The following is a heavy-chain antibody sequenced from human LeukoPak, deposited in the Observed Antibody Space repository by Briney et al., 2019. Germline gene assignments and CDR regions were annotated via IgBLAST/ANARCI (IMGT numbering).Heavy chain of an antibody. CDR3: ARGGNGSSGYYYARY. CDR2: IYYSGST. Sequence: SQTLSLTCTVSGGSISSGDYYWSWIRQPPGKGLEWIGYIYYSGSTYYNPSLKSRVTISVDTSKNQFSLKLSSVTAADTAVYYYARGGNGSSGYYYARYWGQGTLVTVSS. V-gene: IGHV4-30-4*01. CDR1: GGSISSGDYY. D-gene: IGHD3-22*01. J-gene: IGHJ4*02.